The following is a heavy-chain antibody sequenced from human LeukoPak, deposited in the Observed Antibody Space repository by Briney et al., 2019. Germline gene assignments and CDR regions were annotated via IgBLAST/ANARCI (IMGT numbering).Heavy chain of an antibody. D-gene: IGHD4-17*01. V-gene: IGHV1-18*01. CDR1: GYTFTSYG. J-gene: IGHJ6*03. Sequence: ASVKVSCKASGYTFTSYGISWVRQAPGQGLEWMGWISAYNGNTNYAQKLQGRVTMTTDTSTSTAYMELRSLRSDDTAVYYFSRVVYGYYGAGYYYYYYYMDVWGKGTTVTVSS. CDR2: ISAYNGNT. CDR3: SRVVYGYYGAGYYYYYYYMDV.